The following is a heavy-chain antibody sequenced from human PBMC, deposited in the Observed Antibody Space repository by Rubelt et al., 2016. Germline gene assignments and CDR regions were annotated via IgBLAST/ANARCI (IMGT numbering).Heavy chain of an antibody. D-gene: IGHD3-3*01. CDR2: INPNGGGP. CDR1: GYTFTGYY. Sequence: QVQLVQSGAEVKKPGASVKVSCKASGYTFTGYYMHWVRQAPGQGLEWMGRINPNGGGPDYAQRLQGRVTMTRDTSISTAYMELSRLRSDDTAVYYCARDYDFWSGPIMDVWGQGTTVTVSS. CDR3: ARDYDFWSGPIMDV. J-gene: IGHJ6*02. V-gene: IGHV1-2*06.